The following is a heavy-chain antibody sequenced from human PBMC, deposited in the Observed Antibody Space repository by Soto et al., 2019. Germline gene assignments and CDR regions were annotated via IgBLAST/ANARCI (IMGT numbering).Heavy chain of an antibody. D-gene: IGHD6-19*01. J-gene: IGHJ6*02. CDR2: AYYRSKWYI. CDR3: VRSRVFIAVTSVTNYYYYYGMDV. CDR1: GDSVSSDYAA. Sequence: PSQTLSLTCAISGDSVSSDYAAWNWIRQSPSRGLEWLGRAYYRSKWYIEYAPSVNSRITINPDTSKNQLSLHLISVNLEDTAVYYCVRSRVFIAVTSVTNYYYYYGMDVWGQGTSVTVSS. V-gene: IGHV6-1*01.